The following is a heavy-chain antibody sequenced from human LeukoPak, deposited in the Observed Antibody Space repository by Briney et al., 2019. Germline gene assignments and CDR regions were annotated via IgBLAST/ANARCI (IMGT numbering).Heavy chain of an antibody. V-gene: IGHV3-23*01. CDR2: VGGDDRT. J-gene: IGHJ1*01. CDR3: AKDLSWWAAADH. CDR1: GFTLSGNA. D-gene: IGHD2-15*01. Sequence: AGGSLRLSCAASGFTLSGNAMSWVRQAPGRGLEWVSGVGGDDRTHYADSVRGRFTISRDNSMNTVSLDMNRLRVEDTAVYYCAKDLSWWAAADHCGQGALVTVAS.